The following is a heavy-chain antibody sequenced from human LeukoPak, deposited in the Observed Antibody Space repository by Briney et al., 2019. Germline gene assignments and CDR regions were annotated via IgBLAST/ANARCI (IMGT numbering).Heavy chain of an antibody. D-gene: IGHD3-22*01. CDR1: GGSISSGGYS. J-gene: IGHJ4*02. Sequence: SETLSLTCAVSGGSISSGGYSWSWIRQTPGKGVEWIAYIHDSGSTYYNPSLKSRVSISIDTSKNQFFLKLNSVTAADTAVYYCARVVRNYYDSSGYYYIDYWGQGTLVTVSS. CDR3: ARVVRNYYDSSGYYYIDY. CDR2: IHDSGST. V-gene: IGHV4-30-4*07.